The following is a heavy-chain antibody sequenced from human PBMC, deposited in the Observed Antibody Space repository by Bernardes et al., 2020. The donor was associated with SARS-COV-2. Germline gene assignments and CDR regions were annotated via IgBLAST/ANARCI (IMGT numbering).Heavy chain of an antibody. V-gene: IGHV1-3*01. J-gene: IGHJ5*02. CDR1: GYIFTNNV. Sequence: ASVKVSCKASGYIFTNNVIHWVRQAPGQRLEWMAWINPGNANTKYSQNFQGRLTITWDTSASTVYMDLSTLRSEDTAVYYCARGYGPGSYFLPWGQGTLVTVSS. CDR3: ARGYGPGSYFLP. D-gene: IGHD3-10*01. CDR2: INPGNANT.